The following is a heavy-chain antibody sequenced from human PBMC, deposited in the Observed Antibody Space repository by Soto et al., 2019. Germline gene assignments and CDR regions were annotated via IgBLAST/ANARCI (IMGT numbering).Heavy chain of an antibody. V-gene: IGHV4-39*01. D-gene: IGHD1-26*01. CDR1: GGSITSSSYF. Sequence: SETLSLTCTVSGGSITSSSYFWGWIRQPPGKGLEWIGSIYYSGSTYYNPSLKSRVTISVDTSKNQFSLKLSSVTAADTAVYYCATQEVGGTYVYTFDPWGQGTLVTVSS. CDR2: IYYSGST. CDR3: ATQEVGGTYVYTFDP. J-gene: IGHJ5*02.